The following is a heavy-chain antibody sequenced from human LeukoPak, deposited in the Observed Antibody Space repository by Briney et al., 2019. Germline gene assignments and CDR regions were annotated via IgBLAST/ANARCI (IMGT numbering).Heavy chain of an antibody. CDR3: ARAATSYSSSFLY. Sequence: ASVKVSCKASGYTFTSYDINWVRQATGQGLEWMGWISAYNGNTNYAQKLQGRVTMTTDTSTSTAYMELRSLRSDDTAVYYCARAATSYSSSFLYWGQGTLVTVSS. J-gene: IGHJ4*02. D-gene: IGHD6-6*01. CDR2: ISAYNGNT. CDR1: GYTFTSYD. V-gene: IGHV1-18*01.